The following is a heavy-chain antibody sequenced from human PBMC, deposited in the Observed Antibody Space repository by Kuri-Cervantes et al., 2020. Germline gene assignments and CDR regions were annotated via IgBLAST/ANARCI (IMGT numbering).Heavy chain of an antibody. Sequence: ASVKVSCKASGYTFTGYYMHWVRQAPGQGLEWMGWINPNSGGTNYAQKFQGRVTMTRDTSISTAYMELSRLRSDDTAVYYCARDRSSQLLRNWFDPWGQGTLVTVSS. V-gene: IGHV1-2*02. J-gene: IGHJ5*02. CDR3: ARDRSSQLLRNWFDP. D-gene: IGHD2-2*01. CDR2: INPNSGGT. CDR1: GYTFTGYY.